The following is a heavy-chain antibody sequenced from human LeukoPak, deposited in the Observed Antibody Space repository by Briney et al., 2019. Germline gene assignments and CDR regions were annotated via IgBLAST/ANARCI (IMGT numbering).Heavy chain of an antibody. D-gene: IGHD2-2*01. J-gene: IGHJ3*02. CDR2: IYYSGST. V-gene: IGHV4-39*07. Sequence: PSEALSLTCIVSGGSISSSNYYWGWIRQPPGKGLEWIGSIYYSGSTYYNPSLKSRVTISVDTSKNQFSLKLSSVTAADTAVYYCATTHIVVVPAARDTYAFDIWGQGTMVTVSS. CDR1: GGSISSSNYY. CDR3: ATTHIVVVPAARDTYAFDI.